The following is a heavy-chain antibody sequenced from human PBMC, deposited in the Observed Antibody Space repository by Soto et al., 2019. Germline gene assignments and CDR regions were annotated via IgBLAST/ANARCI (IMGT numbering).Heavy chain of an antibody. CDR1: GGSISSYY. Sequence: PSETLSLTCTVSGGSISSYYWSWIRQHPGKGLEWIGYIYYSGSTYYNPSLKSRVTISVDTSKNQFSLKLSSVTAADTAVYYCAREIFAGTTSGVDYWGQGTLVTVSS. CDR3: AREIFAGTTSGVDY. CDR2: IYYSGST. D-gene: IGHD1-7*01. V-gene: IGHV4-59*06. J-gene: IGHJ4*02.